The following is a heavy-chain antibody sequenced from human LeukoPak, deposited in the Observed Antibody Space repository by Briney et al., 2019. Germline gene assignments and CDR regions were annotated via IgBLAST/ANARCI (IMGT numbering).Heavy chain of an antibody. D-gene: IGHD6-19*01. V-gene: IGHV1-46*01. CDR1: GYTFTSYY. J-gene: IGHJ3*02. CDR3: ARVTGYSSGWRDAFDI. CDR2: INPSGGST. Sequence: ASVKVSCKASGYTFTSYYMHWVRQAPGQGLEWMGIINPSGGSTSYAQKFQGRVTMTRDTSTSTVYMELSSLRSDDTAVYYCARVTGYSSGWRDAFDIWGQGTMVTVSS.